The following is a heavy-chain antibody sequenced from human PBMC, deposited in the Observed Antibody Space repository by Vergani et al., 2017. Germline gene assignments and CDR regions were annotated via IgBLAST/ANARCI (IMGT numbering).Heavy chain of an antibody. D-gene: IGHD3-10*01. V-gene: IGHV4-30-4*08. CDR1: GGSISSGEYY. CDR3: ARVGVVRGVSYYYYYYGMDV. J-gene: IGHJ6*02. Sequence: QVQLQESGPGLVKPSQTLSLTCTVSGGSISSGEYYWSWIRQPPGKGLEWIGYIYYSGSTYYNPSLKSRVTISVDTSKNQFSLKLSSVTAADTAVYYCARVGVVRGVSYYYYYYGMDVWGQGTTVTVSS. CDR2: IYYSGST.